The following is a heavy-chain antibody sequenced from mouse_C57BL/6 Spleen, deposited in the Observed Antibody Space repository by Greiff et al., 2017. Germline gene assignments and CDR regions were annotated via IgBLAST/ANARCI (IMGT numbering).Heavy chain of an antibody. J-gene: IGHJ2*01. CDR2: IWRGGST. CDR1: GFSLTSYG. Sequence: QVQLKESGPGLVQPSQSLSITCTVSGFSLTSYGVHWVRQSPGKGLEWLGVIWRGGSTDYNAAFMSKLSITKDNSKSQVFFKMNSLQADDTAIYYCAKIATTVVALGHFDYWGQGTTLTVSS. CDR3: AKIATTVVALGHFDY. D-gene: IGHD1-1*01. V-gene: IGHV2-5*01.